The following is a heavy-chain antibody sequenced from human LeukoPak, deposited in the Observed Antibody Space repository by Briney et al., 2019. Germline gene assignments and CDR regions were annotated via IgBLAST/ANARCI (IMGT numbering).Heavy chain of an antibody. CDR2: ISGSGGST. J-gene: IGHJ4*02. Sequence: GGSLRLSCAASGFTFSSYAMSSVRQAPGKGLEWVSAISGSGGSTYYADSVKGRFIISRDNSKNTLYLQMDNLRAEDTAMYYCAKDFSSSWYGGYLGQGTLVTVSS. CDR1: GFTFSSYA. V-gene: IGHV3-23*01. CDR3: AKDFSSSWYGGY. D-gene: IGHD6-13*01.